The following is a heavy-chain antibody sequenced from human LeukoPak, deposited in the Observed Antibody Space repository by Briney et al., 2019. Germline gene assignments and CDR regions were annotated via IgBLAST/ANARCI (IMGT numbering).Heavy chain of an antibody. CDR2: ISYDGSNT. J-gene: IGHJ6*04. V-gene: IGHV3-30*18. D-gene: IGHD3-9*01. CDR1: GFTFSDYY. CDR3: AKDRDILTGEDYYYGMDV. Sequence: GGSLRLSCAASGFTFSDYYMSWIRQAPGKGLEWVAIISYDGSNTYYADSVKGRFTISRDNSKNTLYLQMNNLRDEDTAVYYCAKDRDILTGEDYYYGMDVWGKGTTVTVSS.